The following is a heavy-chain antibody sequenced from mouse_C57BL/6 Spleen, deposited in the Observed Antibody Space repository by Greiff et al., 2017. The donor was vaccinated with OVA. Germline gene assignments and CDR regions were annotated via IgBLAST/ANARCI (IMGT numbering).Heavy chain of an antibody. CDR2: INPSNGGT. Sequence: QVQLQQPGTELVKPGASVKLSCKASGYTFTSYWMHWVKQRPGQGLEWIGNINPSNGGTNYNEKFKSKATLTVDKSSSTAYMQLSSLTSEDSAVYYCARLGFIYYYCSSYENYAMDYWGQGTSVTVSS. D-gene: IGHD1-1*01. CDR1: GYTFTSYW. J-gene: IGHJ4*01. CDR3: ARLGFIYYYCSSYENYAMDY. V-gene: IGHV1-53*01.